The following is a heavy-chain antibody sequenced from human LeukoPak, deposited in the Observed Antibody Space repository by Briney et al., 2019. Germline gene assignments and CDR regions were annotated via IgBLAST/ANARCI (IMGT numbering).Heavy chain of an antibody. J-gene: IGHJ4*02. D-gene: IGHD6-19*01. CDR1: GFTFSDYY. CDR3: AYKPQGSGPAF. Sequence: PGGSLRLSCAASGFTFSDYYMSWIRQPPGKGLEWIGEINHSGSTNYNPSLKSRVTISVDTSKNQFSLKLSSVTAADTAVYYCAYKPQGSGPAFWGQGTLVTVSS. CDR2: INHSGST. V-gene: IGHV4-34*08.